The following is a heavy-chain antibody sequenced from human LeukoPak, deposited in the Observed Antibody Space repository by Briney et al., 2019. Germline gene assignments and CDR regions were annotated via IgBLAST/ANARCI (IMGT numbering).Heavy chain of an antibody. CDR2: IIPIFGTA. V-gene: IGHV1-69*05. CDR3: ASHYDILTGYYHVDAFDI. D-gene: IGHD3-9*01. Sequence: SVKVSCKASGGTFSSYAISWVRQAPGQGLEWMGRIIPIFGTANYAQKFQGRVTITTDESTSTAYMELSSLRSEDTAVYYCASHYDILTGYYHVDAFDIWGQGTMVTVSS. CDR1: GGTFSSYA. J-gene: IGHJ3*02.